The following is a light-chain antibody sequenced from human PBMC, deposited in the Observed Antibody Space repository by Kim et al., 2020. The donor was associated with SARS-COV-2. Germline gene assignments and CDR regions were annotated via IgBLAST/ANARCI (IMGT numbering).Light chain of an antibody. V-gene: IGLV2-14*03. CDR3: SSYAGSSIWV. Sequence: QSALTQPASVSGSPGQSITISCTGTSSDVGGYNFVSWYQQHPGKAPKFMIYDVSKRPSGVSNRFSGSKSGNTASLTISGLQAEDEAAYYCSSYAGSSIWVFGGGTKLTVL. J-gene: IGLJ3*02. CDR1: SSDVGGYNF. CDR2: DVS.